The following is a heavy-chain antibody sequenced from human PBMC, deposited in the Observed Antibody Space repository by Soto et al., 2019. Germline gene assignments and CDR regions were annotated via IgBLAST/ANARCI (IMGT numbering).Heavy chain of an antibody. CDR2: IYHSGST. CDR1: GGSISSSNW. D-gene: IGHD6-13*01. V-gene: IGHV4-4*02. CDR3: ARIQGRSIAAAGPDY. J-gene: IGHJ4*02. Sequence: PSETLSLTCAVSGGSISSSNWWSWVRQPPGKGLEWIGEIYHSGSTNYNPSLKSRVTISVDKSKNQFSLKLSSVTAAGTAVYYCARIQGRSIAAAGPDYWGQGTLVTVSS.